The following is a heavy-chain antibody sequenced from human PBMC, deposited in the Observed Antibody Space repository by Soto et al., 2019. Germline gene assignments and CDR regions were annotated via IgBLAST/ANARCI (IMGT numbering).Heavy chain of an antibody. Sequence: QVQLVQSGGEVEKPGASVKVSCKTSGYSFTTYGISWVRQAPGQGLDWMGWISTYNGNTKYTQRLQGRVTMTTDTTTSTAYMELRSLTSDDMAVYYCARGPTDYHDNSGNYFVDYWGQGTLVTVSS. CDR1: GYSFTTYG. V-gene: IGHV1-18*03. CDR2: ISTYNGNT. CDR3: ARGPTDYHDNSGNYFVDY. D-gene: IGHD3-22*01. J-gene: IGHJ4*02.